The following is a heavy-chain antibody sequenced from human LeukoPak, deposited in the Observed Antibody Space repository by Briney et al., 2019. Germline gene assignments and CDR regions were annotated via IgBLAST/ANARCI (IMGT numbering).Heavy chain of an antibody. CDR3: ARPTSMIRMYGMDV. Sequence: GGSLRLSCAASGFTFSSYGMHWVRQTPGKDLEWVATILYDGSIEYYADSVNGRFIISRDNSRNTLYLQMNSLTVEDTAVFYCARPTSMIRMYGMDVWGQGTTVIVSS. D-gene: IGHD3-22*01. CDR1: GFTFSSYG. J-gene: IGHJ6*02. V-gene: IGHV3-30*03. CDR2: ILYDGSIE.